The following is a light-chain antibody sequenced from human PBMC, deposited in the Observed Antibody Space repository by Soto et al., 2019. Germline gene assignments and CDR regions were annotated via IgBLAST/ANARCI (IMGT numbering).Light chain of an antibody. J-gene: IGKJ4*01. CDR1: QSISNF. Sequence: DIQMTQSPSTLSVSVGDRVTITCRASQSISNFLAWYQRRPGKAPKLLIYRASGLERGVPSRFIGGGSGTEFTLTISSLQPDDFATYFCQHFYTYPITFGGGTKVEIK. CDR2: RAS. V-gene: IGKV1-5*03. CDR3: QHFYTYPIT.